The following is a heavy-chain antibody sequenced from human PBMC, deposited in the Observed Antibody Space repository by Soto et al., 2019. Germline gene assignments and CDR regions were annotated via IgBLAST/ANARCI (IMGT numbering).Heavy chain of an antibody. CDR2: IYYSGST. J-gene: IGHJ4*02. Sequence: SETLSLTCTVSGGSISSYYWSWIRQPPGKGLEWIGYIYYSGSTNSNPSLKGRVTISVETSKNQFSLKLSSVTAADTAVYYCARFFYGSGSYSFDYWGQGTLVTVSS. CDR1: GGSISSYY. V-gene: IGHV4-59*01. CDR3: ARFFYGSGSYSFDY. D-gene: IGHD3-10*01.